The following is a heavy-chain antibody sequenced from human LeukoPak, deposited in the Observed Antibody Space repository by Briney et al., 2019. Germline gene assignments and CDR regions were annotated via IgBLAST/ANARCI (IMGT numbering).Heavy chain of an antibody. V-gene: IGHV3-48*04. J-gene: IGHJ4*02. CDR1: GFTFSSYS. CDR3: ARGYGDYIFDY. CDR2: ISSSSSTI. D-gene: IGHD4-17*01. Sequence: GGSLRLSCAASGFTFSSYSMNWVRQAPGKGLEWVSYISSSSSTIYYADSVKGRFTISRDNAKNSLYLQMNSLRAEDTAVYYCARGYGDYIFDYWSQGTLVTVSS.